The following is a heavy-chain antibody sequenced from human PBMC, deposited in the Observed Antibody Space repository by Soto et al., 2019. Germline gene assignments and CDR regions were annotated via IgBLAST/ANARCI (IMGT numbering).Heavy chain of an antibody. CDR1: GITFSSYS. V-gene: IGHV3-21*01. J-gene: IGHJ4*02. CDR3: ARDNRNTYCGRECYFYFAY. Sequence: EVQLVESGGGLVKPGGSLRLSCAASGITFSSYSMNWVRQAPGKGLEWVSSISSSSSYIYYADSVKGRFTISRDNAKNSLYLEMSSLRAEDTAVYYCARDNRNTYCGRECYFYFAYWGQGTLVTVSS. CDR2: ISSSSSYI. D-gene: IGHD2-21*01.